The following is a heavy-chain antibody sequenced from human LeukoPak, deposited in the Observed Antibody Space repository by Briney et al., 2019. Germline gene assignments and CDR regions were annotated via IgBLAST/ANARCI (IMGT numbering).Heavy chain of an antibody. Sequence: GASVKISCKASGGTFSGYGFSWVRQAPGQGLEWMGRIIPVLGMTNYAQKFQGRVTITADKSTSTAYMELSSLRSEDTAVYYCARGRRDTAGGYYYYYGMDVWGQGTTVTVSS. CDR1: GGTFSGYG. CDR3: ARGRRDTAGGYYYYYGMDV. V-gene: IGHV1-69*04. J-gene: IGHJ6*02. D-gene: IGHD5-18*01. CDR2: IIPVLGMT.